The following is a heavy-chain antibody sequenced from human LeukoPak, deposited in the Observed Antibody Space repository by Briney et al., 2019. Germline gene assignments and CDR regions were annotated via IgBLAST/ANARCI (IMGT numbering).Heavy chain of an antibody. D-gene: IGHD4-17*01. Sequence: PSETLSLTCTVSGGSISSGSYYWSWIRQPAGKGLEWIGRIYTSGSTNYNLSLKSRVTISVDTSKNQFSLKLSSVTAADTAVYYCARESDCVDYVCAHWFDPWGQGTLVTVSS. V-gene: IGHV4-61*02. CDR3: ARESDCVDYVCAHWFDP. J-gene: IGHJ5*02. CDR2: IYTSGST. CDR1: GGSISSGSYY.